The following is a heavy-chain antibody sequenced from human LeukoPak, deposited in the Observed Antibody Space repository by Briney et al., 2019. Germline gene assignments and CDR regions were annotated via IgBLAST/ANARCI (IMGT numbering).Heavy chain of an antibody. Sequence: GGSLRLSCAASGFTFSSYSMNWVRQAPGKGLEWVSSISSSSSYIYYADSVKGRFTISRDNAKNSLYLQMNSLRTEDTAVYYCARGDYGGTRLVHYWGQGTLVTASS. CDR2: ISSSSSYI. J-gene: IGHJ4*02. D-gene: IGHD4-23*01. CDR3: ARGDYGGTRLVHY. V-gene: IGHV3-21*01. CDR1: GFTFSSYS.